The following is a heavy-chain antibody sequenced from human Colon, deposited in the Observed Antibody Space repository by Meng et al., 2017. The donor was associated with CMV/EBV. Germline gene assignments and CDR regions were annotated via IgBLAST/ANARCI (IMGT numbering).Heavy chain of an antibody. CDR1: GYTFTNYG. D-gene: IGHD1-26*01. Sequence: QVQAAQSGGEVKKAGASVTVSCKASGYTFTNYGISWVRQAPGQGLEWMGWISAYTGDTYYAQKFQGRVTMTTDTSTSTAYMELRSLRSDDTAVYYCVRESQSGSYIYLQHWGQGTLVTVSS. CDR2: ISAYTGDT. V-gene: IGHV1-18*01. CDR3: VRESQSGSYIYLQH. J-gene: IGHJ1*01.